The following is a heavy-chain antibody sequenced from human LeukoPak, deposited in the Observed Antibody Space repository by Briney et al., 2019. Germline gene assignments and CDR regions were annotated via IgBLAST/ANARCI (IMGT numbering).Heavy chain of an antibody. V-gene: IGHV3-23*01. CDR2: ISGSGGST. CDR3: AKDTGVFGSSWYAEYFQH. CDR1: GFTFSSYA. Sequence: GVSLRLSCAASGFTFSSYAMSWVRQAPGKGLEWVSAISGSGGSTYYADSVKGRFTISRDNSKNTLYLQMNSLRAEDTAVYYCAKDTGVFGSSWYAEYFQHWGQGTLVTVSS. J-gene: IGHJ1*01. D-gene: IGHD6-13*01.